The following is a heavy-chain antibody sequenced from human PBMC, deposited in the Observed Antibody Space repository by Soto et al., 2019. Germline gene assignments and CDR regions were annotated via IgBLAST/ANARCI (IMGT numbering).Heavy chain of an antibody. Sequence: QVQLVESGGGVAQHGRSLRLSCAASGFTFSSYAMHWVRQAPGKGLEWVAVISYDGSNKYYADSVKGRFTISRDNSKNTLYLQMNSLRAEDTAVYYCARAYNWNYVGAFDIWGQGTMVTVPS. CDR3: ARAYNWNYVGAFDI. V-gene: IGHV3-30-3*01. CDR2: ISYDGSNK. D-gene: IGHD1-7*01. CDR1: GFTFSSYA. J-gene: IGHJ3*02.